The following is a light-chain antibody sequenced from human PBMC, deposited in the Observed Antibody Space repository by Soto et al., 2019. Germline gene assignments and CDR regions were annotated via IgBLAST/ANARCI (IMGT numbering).Light chain of an antibody. J-gene: IGKJ4*01. CDR3: QQSYSTRLT. V-gene: IGKV1-39*01. CDR1: QSISSY. CDR2: AAS. Sequence: DIQMTQSPSSLSASIGDRVTITCRASQSISSYLNWYQHRPGKAPKLLIYAASSLQPGVPSRFSGSGSGTDFTLPISSLQPEDFATYYCQQSYSTRLTFGGGTKVEIK.